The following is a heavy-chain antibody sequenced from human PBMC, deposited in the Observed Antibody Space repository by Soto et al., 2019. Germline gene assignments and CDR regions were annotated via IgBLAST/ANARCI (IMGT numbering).Heavy chain of an antibody. CDR2: ISGSGDST. J-gene: IGHJ4*02. D-gene: IGHD3-16*01. CDR1: GYTFSSYA. V-gene: IGHV3-23*01. Sequence: VQLLESGGGLVQPGGSLRLSCAASGYTFSSYAMRWVRQAPVKGLEWVSAISGSGDSTYYADSVKGRFTISRDNSKNTLYLQMNSLRAEDTAVYYCARRGRGSYYDYWGQGTLVTVSS. CDR3: ARRGRGSYYDY.